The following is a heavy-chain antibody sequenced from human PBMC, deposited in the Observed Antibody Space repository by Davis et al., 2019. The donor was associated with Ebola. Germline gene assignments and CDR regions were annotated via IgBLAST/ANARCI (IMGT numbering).Heavy chain of an antibody. Sequence: GESLKISCKGSGYSFSSYWIGWVRQMPGKGLEWMGIMYPGDSDTRYSPSFQGQVTFSVDKSTNTAHLQWRSLKASDSAMYYCARRGGTVTFDSWGQGTLVTVSS. J-gene: IGHJ4*02. CDR3: ARRGGTVTFDS. V-gene: IGHV5-51*01. CDR2: MYPGDSDT. CDR1: GYSFSSYW. D-gene: IGHD4-17*01.